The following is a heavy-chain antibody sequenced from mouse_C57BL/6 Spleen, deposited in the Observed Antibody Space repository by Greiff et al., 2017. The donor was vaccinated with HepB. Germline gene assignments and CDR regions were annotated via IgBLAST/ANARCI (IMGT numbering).Heavy chain of an antibody. Sequence: DVQLQESGPGLVKPSQSLSLTCSVTGYSITSGYYWNWIRQFPGNKLEWMGYISYDGSNNYNPSLKNRISITRDTSKNQFFLKLNSVTTEDTATYYCSSDPLITTVVVFDYWGQGTTLTVSS. CDR2: ISYDGSN. J-gene: IGHJ2*01. D-gene: IGHD1-1*01. CDR3: SSDPLITTVVVFDY. CDR1: GYSITSGYY. V-gene: IGHV3-6*01.